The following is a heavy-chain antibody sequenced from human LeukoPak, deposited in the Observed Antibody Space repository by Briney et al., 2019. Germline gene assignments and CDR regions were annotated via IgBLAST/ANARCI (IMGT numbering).Heavy chain of an antibody. CDR1: GFTVSGNY. CDR2: IYSGGST. Sequence: PGGSLRLSCAASGFTVSGNYMNWVRQAPGKGLEWVSVIYSGGSTYYTDSVKDRFTISRDNSKNTLYLQMNSLRADDTAVYYCARMRSIPAAGRAGNFDYWGQGTLVTVSS. D-gene: IGHD6-13*01. CDR3: ARMRSIPAAGRAGNFDY. V-gene: IGHV3-66*01. J-gene: IGHJ4*02.